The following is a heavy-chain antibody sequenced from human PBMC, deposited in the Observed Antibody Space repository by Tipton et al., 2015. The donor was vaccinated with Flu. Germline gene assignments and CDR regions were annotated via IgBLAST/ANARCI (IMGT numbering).Heavy chain of an antibody. CDR3: ARRDYTNYVSDPKSWFDP. V-gene: IGHV4-34*01. D-gene: IGHD4-11*01. CDR2: INHSGST. J-gene: IGHJ5*02. CDR1: GGSFSGSY. Sequence: TLSLTCAVYGGSFSGSYWSWIRQPPGKGLEWIGEINHSGSTNYNPSLKSRVTISVDTSKNQFSLKLSSVTAADTAVYYCARRDYTNYVSDPKSWFDPWGQGTLVAVSS.